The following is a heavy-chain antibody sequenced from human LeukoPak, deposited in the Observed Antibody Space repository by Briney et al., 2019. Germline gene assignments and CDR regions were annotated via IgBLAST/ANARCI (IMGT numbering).Heavy chain of an antibody. J-gene: IGHJ3*02. Sequence: VSGPTLVNPTQTLTLTCTFSGFSLSTSGVGVGWIRQPPGKALEWLALIYWDDDKRYSPSLKSRLTITKDTSKNQVVLTMTNMDPVDTATYYCAHRLVGWRQLGTTGDAFDIWGQGTMVTVSS. CDR2: IYWDDDK. CDR1: GFSLSTSGVG. V-gene: IGHV2-5*02. CDR3: AHRLVGWRQLGTTGDAFDI. D-gene: IGHD1-1*01.